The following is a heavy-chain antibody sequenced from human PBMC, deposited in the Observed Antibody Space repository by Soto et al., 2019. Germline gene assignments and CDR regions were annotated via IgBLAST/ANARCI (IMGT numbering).Heavy chain of an antibody. V-gene: IGHV4-59*01. J-gene: IGHJ5*02. D-gene: IGHD2-15*01. CDR1: GGSISSYY. CDR3: ARVRDCSGGTCYSWWFDP. CDR2: IYYSGST. Sequence: SDTLSLTCTVSGGSISSYYWSWIRQPPGKGLEWIGHIYYSGSTSYNSSLKSRVTISVDTSKSQLSLKLSSVTAADTAVYYCARVRDCSGGTCYSWWFDPWGQGTLVTVS.